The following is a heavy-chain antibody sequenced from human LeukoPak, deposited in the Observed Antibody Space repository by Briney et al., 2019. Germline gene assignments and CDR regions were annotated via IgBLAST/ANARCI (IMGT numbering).Heavy chain of an antibody. CDR2: IWYDGSNK. J-gene: IGHJ4*02. D-gene: IGHD3-22*01. CDR3: ASGGGGYYQYFDY. V-gene: IGHV3-33*01. CDR1: GFIFSSYG. Sequence: GSSLRLFCAACGFIFSSYGVLWARQAPGKGLVWVAVIWYDGSNKYYADSVKGRFTISRDNSKNTQYLQMNSLRAEDTAVYYCASGGGGYYQYFDYWGQGTLVTVSS.